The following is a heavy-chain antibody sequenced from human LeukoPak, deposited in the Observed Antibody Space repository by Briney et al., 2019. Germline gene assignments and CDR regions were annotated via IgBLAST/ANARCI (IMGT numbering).Heavy chain of an antibody. CDR1: GYTFTIYG. CDR2: ISAYNGNT. J-gene: IGHJ4*02. Sequence: ASVKVSCKASGYTFTIYGISWVRQAPGQGLEWMGWISAYNGNTNYAQKLQGRVTMTTDTSTSTAYMELRSLRSDDTAVYYCARVPGRYCSSTSCYRYFDYWGQGTLVTVSS. D-gene: IGHD2-2*01. CDR3: ARVPGRYCSSTSCYRYFDY. V-gene: IGHV1-18*01.